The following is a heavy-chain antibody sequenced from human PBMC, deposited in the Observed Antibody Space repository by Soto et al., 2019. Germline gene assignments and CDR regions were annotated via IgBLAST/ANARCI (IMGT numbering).Heavy chain of an antibody. CDR1: GYTFSSYG. Sequence: ASVTVSCKASGYTFSSYGINWVRQAPGQGLEWLGWISPYDGNTKYAQILQGRVSMTTDTSTKTAYVEVRSLRSDDTAVYYCARGGYYDSSGSRNYHYYGMNVWGQGTTVTVSS. D-gene: IGHD3-22*01. CDR3: ARGGYYDSSGSRNYHYYGMNV. CDR2: ISPYDGNT. J-gene: IGHJ6*02. V-gene: IGHV1-18*01.